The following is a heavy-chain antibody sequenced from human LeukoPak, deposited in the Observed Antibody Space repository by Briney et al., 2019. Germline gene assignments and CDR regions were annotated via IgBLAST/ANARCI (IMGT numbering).Heavy chain of an antibody. CDR2: IFHGGSA. D-gene: IGHD1/OR15-1a*01. V-gene: IGHV4-4*02. CDR3: ARKKQHYDALDI. Sequence: PSETLSLTCAVSGDSISSSDWWIWVRQPPGQRLEWIGEIFHGGSAYYNPALKSRVTMSVDKSKNHFSLNLTSVTAADAAMYFCARKKQHYDALDIWGQGQWSPSLQ. CDR1: GDSISSSDW. J-gene: IGHJ3*02.